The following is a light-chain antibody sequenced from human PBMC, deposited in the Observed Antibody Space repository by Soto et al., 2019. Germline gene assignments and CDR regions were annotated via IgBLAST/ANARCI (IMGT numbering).Light chain of an antibody. V-gene: IGKV3-11*01. J-gene: IGKJ2*01. CDR2: DAS. CDR1: QSVSSY. Sequence: EIVLTQSPATVSLPPGERATLSCRASQSVSSYLAWYQQRPGQAPRLLIYDASTRATGIPARFSGSGSGTDFTLTISSLEPEDFAVYYCQQRSNWPPPYTFGQGTKLEIK. CDR3: QQRSNWPPPYT.